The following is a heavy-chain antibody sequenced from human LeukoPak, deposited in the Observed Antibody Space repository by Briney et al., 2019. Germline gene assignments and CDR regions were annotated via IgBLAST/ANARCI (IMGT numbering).Heavy chain of an antibody. J-gene: IGHJ4*02. CDR1: GFTFSSYS. D-gene: IGHD3-3*01. V-gene: IGHV3-21*01. CDR3: ARHEAAVLRFLEWSTGSFDY. CDR2: ISSSSSYI. Sequence: GGSLRLSCAASGFTFSSYSMNWVRQAPGKGLEWVSSISSSSSYIYYADSVKGRFTISRDNAKNSLYLQMDSLRAEDTAVYYCARHEAAVLRFLEWSTGSFDYWGQGTLVTVSS.